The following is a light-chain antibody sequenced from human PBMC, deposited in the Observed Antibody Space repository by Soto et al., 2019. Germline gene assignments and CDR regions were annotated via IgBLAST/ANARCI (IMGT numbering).Light chain of an antibody. CDR3: QQYGSSGT. V-gene: IGKV3-20*01. CDR1: QSVSGN. J-gene: IGKJ1*01. CDR2: GAS. Sequence: EMVLTQSPATLSVSQGERATLSCRASQSVSGNLAWYQQKPGQAPRLLIYGASNRATGIPDRFSGSGSGTDFTLTISRLEPEDFAVYYCQQYGSSGTFGQGTKVDIK.